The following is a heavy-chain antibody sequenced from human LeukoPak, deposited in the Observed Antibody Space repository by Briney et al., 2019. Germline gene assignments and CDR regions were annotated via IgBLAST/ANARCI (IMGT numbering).Heavy chain of an antibody. D-gene: IGHD3-22*01. CDR2: ISGTDDST. Sequence: QPGGSLRLSCVASGFGFSYYDMNWVRQTPGKGLEWVSTISGTDDSTYYADSVKGRFTISRDNSKNTLYLQMDSLRAEDTAVYHCARDREVGYYDSGGHVIFDYWGQGTLVTVSS. CDR3: ARDREVGYYDSGGHVIFDY. V-gene: IGHV3-23*01. CDR1: GFGFSYYD. J-gene: IGHJ4*02.